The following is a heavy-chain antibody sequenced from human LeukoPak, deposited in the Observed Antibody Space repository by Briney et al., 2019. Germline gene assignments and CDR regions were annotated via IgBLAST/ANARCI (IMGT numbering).Heavy chain of an antibody. Sequence: ASVKVSCKASGYTFTSYYMHWVRQAPGQGLEWMGIINPSGGSTSYAQKFQGRVTMTRDTSTSTVYMELSSLRSEDTAVYYCARESVYDFWSGYPGNYYYYYYMDVWGKGTTVTVSS. CDR3: ARESVYDFWSGYPGNYYYYYYMDV. CDR2: INPSGGST. D-gene: IGHD3-3*01. J-gene: IGHJ6*03. CDR1: GYTFTSYY. V-gene: IGHV1-46*01.